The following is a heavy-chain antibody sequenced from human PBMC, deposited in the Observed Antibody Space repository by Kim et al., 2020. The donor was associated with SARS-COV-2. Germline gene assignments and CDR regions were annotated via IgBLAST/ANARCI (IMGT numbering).Heavy chain of an antibody. D-gene: IGHD5-18*01. J-gene: IGHJ4*02. CDR1: GYTFTSYG. V-gene: IGHV1-18*04. CDR3: ARDIGYSDGTYEQCDY. Sequence: ASVKVSCKASGYTFTSYGISWVRQAPGKGLEWMGWISAYNGNTNYAQKLQGRVTMTTDTSTSTAYMELRSLRSDDTAVYYCARDIGYSDGTYEQCDYWGQGTLVTVSS. CDR2: ISAYNGNT.